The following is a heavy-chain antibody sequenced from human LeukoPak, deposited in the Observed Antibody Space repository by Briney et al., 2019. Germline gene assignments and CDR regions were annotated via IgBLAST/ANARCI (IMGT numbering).Heavy chain of an antibody. CDR1: GFTFSSYS. CDR2: ISSSSSYI. CDR3: ARAGDYLYYFDY. D-gene: IGHD4-17*01. Sequence: TGGSLRLSCVASGFTFSSYSMNWVRQAPGKGLEWVSSISSSSSYIYYADSVKGRFTISRDNAKNSLYLQMNSLRAEDTAVYYCARAGDYLYYFDYWGQGTLVTVSS. J-gene: IGHJ4*02. V-gene: IGHV3-21*01.